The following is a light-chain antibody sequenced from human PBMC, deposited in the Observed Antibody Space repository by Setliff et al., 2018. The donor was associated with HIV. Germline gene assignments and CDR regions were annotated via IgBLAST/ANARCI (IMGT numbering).Light chain of an antibody. CDR3: CSYARSSTYV. CDR2: EVT. Sequence: ALAQPASVSRSPGQSITLSCTGTSSDVGSYNLVSWYQHHPGKAPKLLIYEVTKRPSGVSNRFSGSKSGNTASLTISGLQPEDEADYYCCSYARSSTYVFGPGTKVTVL. CDR1: SSDVGSYNL. J-gene: IGLJ1*01. V-gene: IGLV2-23*02.